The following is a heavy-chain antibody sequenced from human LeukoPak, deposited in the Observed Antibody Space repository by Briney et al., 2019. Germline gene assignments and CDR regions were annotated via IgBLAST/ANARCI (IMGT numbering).Heavy chain of an antibody. D-gene: IGHD1-26*01. CDR2: IYYSGST. CDR3: ARILGGATIT. V-gene: IGHV4-39*07. Sequence: PSETLSLTCTVSGGSISSSSYYWGWIRQPPGKGLEWIGSIYYSGSTYYNPSPKSRVTISVDTSKNQFSLKLSSVTAADTAVYYCARILGGATITWGQGTLVTVSS. J-gene: IGHJ4*02. CDR1: GGSISSSSYY.